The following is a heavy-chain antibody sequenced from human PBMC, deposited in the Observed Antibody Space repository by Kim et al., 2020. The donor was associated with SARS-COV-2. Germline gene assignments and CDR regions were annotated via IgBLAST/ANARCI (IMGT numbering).Heavy chain of an antibody. Sequence: SETLSLTCAVSGGSISSSNWWSWVRQPPGKGLEWIGEIYHSGSTNYNPSLKSRVTISVDKSKNQFSLKLSSVTAADTAVYYCARDTPLKYYGDQRGYYFDYWGQGTLVTVSS. CDR1: GGSISSSNW. D-gene: IGHD4-17*01. CDR2: IYHSGST. CDR3: ARDTPLKYYGDQRGYYFDY. J-gene: IGHJ4*02. V-gene: IGHV4-4*02.